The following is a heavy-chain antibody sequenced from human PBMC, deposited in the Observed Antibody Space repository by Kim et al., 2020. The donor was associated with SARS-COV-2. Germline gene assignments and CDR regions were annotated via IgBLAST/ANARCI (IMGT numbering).Heavy chain of an antibody. CDR1: GLTFRNYG. CDR3: ARNSDTLGFVY. CDR2: IWYDGSQK. Sequence: GGSLRLSCTASGLTFRNYGMHWVRQAPGKGLEWVAVIWYDGSQKYYGDSEKGRFTISRDNSKNTVYLQVNSLRVEDTAVYFCARNSDTLGFVYWGQGTLVTVSS. J-gene: IGHJ4*02. D-gene: IGHD2-15*01. V-gene: IGHV3-33*01.